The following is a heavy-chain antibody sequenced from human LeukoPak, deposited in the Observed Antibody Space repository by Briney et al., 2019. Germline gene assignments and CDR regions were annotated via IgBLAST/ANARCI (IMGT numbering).Heavy chain of an antibody. CDR2: INHSGST. Sequence: SETLSLTCAVYGGSFSGYYLSWIRQPPGKGLEWIGEINHSGSTNYNPSLKRRGTISVDTSKNQFSLKLSSVTAADTAVYYCAREWPYASPACDIWGQGTMVTVSS. J-gene: IGHJ3*02. V-gene: IGHV4-34*01. CDR3: AREWPYASPACDI. CDR1: GGSFSGYY. D-gene: IGHD3-22*01.